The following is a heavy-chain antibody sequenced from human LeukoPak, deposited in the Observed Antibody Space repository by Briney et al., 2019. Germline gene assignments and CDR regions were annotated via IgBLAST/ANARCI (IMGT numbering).Heavy chain of an antibody. CDR1: GFTFSSYS. CDR3: ARGVSYYDSGGYKPS. CDR2: ISSSSSYI. V-gene: IGHV3-21*01. J-gene: IGHJ4*02. Sequence: GGSLRLSCAASGFTFSSYSMNWVRQAPGKGLEWVSSISSSSSYIYYADSVKGRFTVSRDNAKNSLYLQMNSLRAEDTAVYYCARGVSYYDSGGYKPSWGQGTLVTVSS. D-gene: IGHD3-22*01.